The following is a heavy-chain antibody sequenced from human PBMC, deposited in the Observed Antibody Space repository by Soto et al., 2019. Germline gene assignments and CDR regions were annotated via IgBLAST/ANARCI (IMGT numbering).Heavy chain of an antibody. CDR1: GGSISSGGYS. J-gene: IGHJ5*02. CDR3: GRVPSP. Sequence: QLQLQESGSGLVKPSQTLSLTCAVSGGSISSGGYSWSWIRQPPGKGLEWIGYIYHSGSTYYNPSLESRVTISVDRAKNQFALKRSSVTAADTAVYYWGRVPSPWGEGTLVTVSS. CDR2: IYHSGST. V-gene: IGHV4-30-2*01.